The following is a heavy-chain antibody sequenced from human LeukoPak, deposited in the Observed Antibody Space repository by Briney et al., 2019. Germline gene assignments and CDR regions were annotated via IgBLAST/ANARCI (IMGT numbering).Heavy chain of an antibody. V-gene: IGHV3-11*04. CDR3: AKDAYSSSWSRFDY. J-gene: IGHJ4*02. CDR1: GFTFSDYY. CDR2: ISSSGSTI. D-gene: IGHD6-13*01. Sequence: GGSLRLSCAASGFTFSDYYMSWIRQAPGKGLEWVSYISSSGSTIYYADSVKGRFTISRDNAKNTLYLQMNSLRAEDTAVYYCAKDAYSSSWSRFDYWGQGTLVTVSS.